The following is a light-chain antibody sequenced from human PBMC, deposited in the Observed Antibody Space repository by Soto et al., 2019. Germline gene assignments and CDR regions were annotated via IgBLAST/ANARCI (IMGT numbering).Light chain of an antibody. J-gene: IGLJ1*01. CDR1: SSDVGGYNY. Sequence: QSVLTQPRSVSGSPGQSVTISCTGTSSDVGGYNYVSWYQQHPGKAPKLVIYDVSKRPSGVPDRFSGSKSGNTASLTISGLQAEDEADYYCCSYAGSYFYVFGTGTRSPS. CDR2: DVS. CDR3: CSYAGSYFYV. V-gene: IGLV2-11*01.